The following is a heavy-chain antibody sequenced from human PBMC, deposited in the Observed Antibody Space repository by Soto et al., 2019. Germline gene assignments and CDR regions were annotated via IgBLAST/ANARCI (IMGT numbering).Heavy chain of an antibody. CDR2: ISAYNGNT. CDR1: GYTFTSYG. Sequence: QVQLVQSGAEVKKPGASVKVSCKASGYTFTSYGITWVRQAPGQGLEWMGWISAYNGNTNYAQKLQGRVTMTTDTSTSTAYMELRSMRSDDTAVYYCARECCGGFVGTEYFQHWGQGTLVTVSS. D-gene: IGHD3-10*01. J-gene: IGHJ1*01. V-gene: IGHV1-18*01. CDR3: ARECCGGFVGTEYFQH.